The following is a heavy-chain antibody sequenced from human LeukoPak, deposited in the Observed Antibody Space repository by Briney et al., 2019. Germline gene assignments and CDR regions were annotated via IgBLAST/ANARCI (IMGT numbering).Heavy chain of an antibody. CDR3: ARGLGGTGARYFDY. CDR2: ISGSGFST. D-gene: IGHD3/OR15-3a*01. V-gene: IGHV3-23*01. J-gene: IGHJ4*02. CDR1: GFTFSSSA. Sequence: GGSLRLSCAASGFTFSSSAMSWVRQGPGKGLEWVSTISGSGFSTYNADSVKGRFTISRDNSKNTLYLQMNSLRAEDTAVYYCARGLGGTGARYFDYWGQGTLVTVSS.